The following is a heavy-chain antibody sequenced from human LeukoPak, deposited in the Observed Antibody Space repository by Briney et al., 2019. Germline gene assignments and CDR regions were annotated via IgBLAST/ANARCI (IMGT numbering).Heavy chain of an antibody. V-gene: IGHV1-2*02. CDR3: ARAGIVVVPAAIGYY. J-gene: IGHJ4*02. Sequence: ASVKVSCKASGYTFTGYYLHWVRQAPGQGLEWMGWINPHSGGTNYAQKFQGRVTMTRDTSISTAYMELSRLRPDDTAVYYCARAGIVVVPAAIGYYWGQGTLVTVSS. CDR2: INPHSGGT. D-gene: IGHD2-2*02. CDR1: GYTFTGYY.